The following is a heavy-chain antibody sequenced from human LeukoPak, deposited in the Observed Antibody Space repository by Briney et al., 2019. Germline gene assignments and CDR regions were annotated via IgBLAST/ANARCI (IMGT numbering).Heavy chain of an antibody. V-gene: IGHV4-59*01. CDR1: GGSISSYY. D-gene: IGHD3-3*01. CDR2: IYYSGST. Sequence: KTSETLSLTCTVSGGSISSYYWSWIRQPPGKGLEWIGYIYYSGSTNYNPSLKSRVTISVDTSKNQFSLKLSSVTAADTAVYYCARYRGYDFWSGYSPYYYYGMDVWGQGTTVTVSS. J-gene: IGHJ6*02. CDR3: ARYRGYDFWSGYSPYYYYGMDV.